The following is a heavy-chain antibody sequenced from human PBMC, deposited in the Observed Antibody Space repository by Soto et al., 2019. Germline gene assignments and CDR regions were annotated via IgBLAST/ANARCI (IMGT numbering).Heavy chain of an antibody. D-gene: IGHD3-10*01. CDR2: ISGSGGST. V-gene: IGHV3-23*01. J-gene: IGHJ6*02. CDR1: GFTFSSYA. Sequence: GGSLRLSCAASGFTFSSYAMSWVRQAPGKGLEWVSAISGSGGSTYYADSAKGRFTISRDNSKNTLYLQMNSLRAEDTAVYYCAKGLLVMNYGSGSYYASHYGMDVWGQGTTVTVSS. CDR3: AKGLLVMNYGSGSYYASHYGMDV.